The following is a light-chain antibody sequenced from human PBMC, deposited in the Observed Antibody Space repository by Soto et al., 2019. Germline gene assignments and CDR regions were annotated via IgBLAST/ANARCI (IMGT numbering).Light chain of an antibody. CDR3: QQYNNWPLT. CDR1: QSINRD. Sequence: EIVITQSPSTLSVSPGESATLSCRASQSINRDLAWYVQKPGQAPRLLIYDASTRATGIPARFSGSGSGTEFTLTISSLQSEDFAVYYCQQYNNWPLTFGQGTKVDIK. CDR2: DAS. V-gene: IGKV3-15*01. J-gene: IGKJ1*01.